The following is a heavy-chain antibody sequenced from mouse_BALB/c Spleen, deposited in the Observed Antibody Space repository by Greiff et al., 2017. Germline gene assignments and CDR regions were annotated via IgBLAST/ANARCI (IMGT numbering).Heavy chain of an antibody. CDR3: ARLITTANAMDY. CDR2: ISSGGSYT. D-gene: IGHD1-2*01. J-gene: IGHJ4*01. Sequence: EVMLVESGGDLVKPGGSLKLSCAASGFTFSSYGMSWVRQTPDKRLEWVATISSGGSYTYYPDSVKGRFTISRDNAKNTLYLQMSSLKSEDTAMYYCARLITTANAMDYWGQGTSVTVSS. V-gene: IGHV5-6*01. CDR1: GFTFSSYG.